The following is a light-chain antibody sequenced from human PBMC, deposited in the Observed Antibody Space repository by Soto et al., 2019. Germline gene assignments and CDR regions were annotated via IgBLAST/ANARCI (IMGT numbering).Light chain of an antibody. CDR3: SPYAGSSNV. Sequence: QSALTQPPSGSGAPGQSVAISCTGTSSDVGGYNYVSWYQQHPGKAPKLMIHEVNKRPSGVPHRFPVSKSDNTASLTVSGLYTKDKADHCCSPYAGSSNVFGTGTKVTVL. J-gene: IGLJ6*01. CDR1: SSDVGGYNY. V-gene: IGLV2-8*01. CDR2: EVN.